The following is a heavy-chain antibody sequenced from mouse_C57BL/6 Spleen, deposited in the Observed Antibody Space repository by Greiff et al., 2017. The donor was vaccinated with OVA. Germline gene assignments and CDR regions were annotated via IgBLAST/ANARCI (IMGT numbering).Heavy chain of an antibody. Sequence: VQLQQSGAELVRPGASVTLSCKASGYTFTDYEMHWVKQTPVHGLEWIGAIDPETGGTAYNQKFKGKAILSADKSSRTAYMERRSLTSEDSAVYYCARDGYDADYFDYWGQGTTLTVSS. CDR2: IDPETGGT. V-gene: IGHV1-15*01. CDR3: ARDGYDADYFDY. CDR1: GYTFTDYE. J-gene: IGHJ2*01. D-gene: IGHD2-2*01.